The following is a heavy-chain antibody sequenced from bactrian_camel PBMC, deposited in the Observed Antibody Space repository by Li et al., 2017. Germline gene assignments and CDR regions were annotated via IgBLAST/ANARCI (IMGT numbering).Heavy chain of an antibody. CDR3: AADPTRSYCTGGYWRHPVMVPNKY. D-gene: IGHD8*01. J-gene: IGHJ4*01. CDR2: LYTGGGSE. V-gene: IGHV3S28*01. Sequence: QLVESGGGSVQAGGSLRLACVASGYQNSNKCVSWIRQAPGKEHEGVAVLYTGGGSEYYADSVKGRFTITRENAKDTLYLYLQMNSLKPEDTGMYYCAADPTRSYCTGGYWRHPVMVPNKYWGQGTQVTVS. CDR1: GYQNSNKC.